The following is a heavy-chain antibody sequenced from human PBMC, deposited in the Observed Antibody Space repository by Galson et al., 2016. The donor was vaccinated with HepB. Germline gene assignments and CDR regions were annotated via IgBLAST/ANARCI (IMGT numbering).Heavy chain of an antibody. V-gene: IGHV4-30-4*08. Sequence: TLSLTCTVSGDSITRGDFYWSWIRQPPGKGLEWIGYVFYTGSTYYIPSLKGRLTMSLDASKNQFSLNLNSVTAADTAIYFCARGGRVRGVIHWFDPWGQGTLVTVSS. CDR2: VFYTGST. D-gene: IGHD3-10*01. J-gene: IGHJ5*02. CDR1: GDSITRGDFY. CDR3: ARGGRVRGVIHWFDP.